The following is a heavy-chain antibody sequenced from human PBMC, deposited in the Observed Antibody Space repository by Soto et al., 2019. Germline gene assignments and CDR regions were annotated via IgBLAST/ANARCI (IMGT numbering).Heavy chain of an antibody. CDR3: ARVPPHSGSFDY. CDR1: GFTFSSYA. J-gene: IGHJ4*02. Sequence: PGGSLRLSCAASGFTFSSYAMHWVRQAPGKGLEWVAVISYDGSNKYYADSVKGRFTISRDNSKNTLYLQMNSLRAEDTAVYYCARVPPHSGSFDYWGQGTLVTVSS. V-gene: IGHV3-30-3*01. D-gene: IGHD2-15*01. CDR2: ISYDGSNK.